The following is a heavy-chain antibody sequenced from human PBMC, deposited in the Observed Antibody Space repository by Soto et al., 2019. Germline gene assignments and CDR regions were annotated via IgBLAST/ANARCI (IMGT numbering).Heavy chain of an antibody. CDR1: GFTFSSYG. CDR2: ISYDGSNK. V-gene: IGHV3-30*18. D-gene: IGHD3-3*01. Sequence: QPGGSLRLSCAASGFTFSSYGMHWVRQAPGKGLEWVAVISYDGSNKYYADSVKGRFTISRDNSKNTLYLQMNSLRAEDTAVYYCAKDVHIFGVDCDAFDIWGQGTMVTVSS. CDR3: AKDVHIFGVDCDAFDI. J-gene: IGHJ3*02.